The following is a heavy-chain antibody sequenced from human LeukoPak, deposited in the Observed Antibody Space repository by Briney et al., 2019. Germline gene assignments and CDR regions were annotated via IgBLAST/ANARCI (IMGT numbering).Heavy chain of an antibody. CDR2: ISYDGSNK. V-gene: IGHV3-30-3*01. CDR1: GFTFSSYA. CDR3: ALWGPSGMDV. J-gene: IGHJ6*02. D-gene: IGHD3-10*01. Sequence: GGSLRLSCAASGFTFSSYAMHWVRQAPGKGLEWVAVISYDGSNKYYADSVKGRFTISRDNSKNTLYLQMNSLRAEDTAVYYCALWGPSGMDVWGHGTTVTVSS.